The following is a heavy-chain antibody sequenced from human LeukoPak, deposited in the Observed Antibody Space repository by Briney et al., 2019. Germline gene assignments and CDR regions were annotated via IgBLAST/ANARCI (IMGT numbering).Heavy chain of an antibody. V-gene: IGHV1-46*01. J-gene: IGHJ4*02. D-gene: IGHD2-15*01. CDR1: GYTFTRYY. CDR2: INPSGGSA. CDR3: ARLVGYCSGGSCFDY. Sequence: ASVKVSCKASGYTFTRYYMYWVRQAPGQGLEWMGIINPSGGSATYAQKFQGRVTITADKSTSTAYMELSSLRSEDTAVYYCARLVGYCSGGSCFDYWGQGTLVTVSS.